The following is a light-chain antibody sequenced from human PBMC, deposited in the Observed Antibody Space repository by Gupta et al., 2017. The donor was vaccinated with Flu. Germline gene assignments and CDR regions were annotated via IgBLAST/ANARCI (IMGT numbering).Light chain of an antibody. CDR2: EVS. CDR3: SSYAGSNSVV. CDR1: SCDVGGYNY. V-gene: IGLV2-8*01. J-gene: IGLJ2*01. Sequence: QSALTQPPSASGSPGQSVPIPCPGTSCDVGGYNYVSWYQQHPGKAPKLMIYEVSKRPSRVPDRFSGSKSGNTASLTVSGLQAEDEADYYCSSYAGSNSVVFGGGTKLTVL.